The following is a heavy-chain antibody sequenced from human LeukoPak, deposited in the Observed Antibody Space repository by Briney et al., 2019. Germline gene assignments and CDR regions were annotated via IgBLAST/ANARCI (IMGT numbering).Heavy chain of an antibody. V-gene: IGHV3-74*01. CDR1: GFTFSSYW. Sequence: GGSLRLSCAASGFTFSSYWMHWVRQAPGKGLVWVSRINSDGSSTSYADSVKGRFTISRDNAKNTLYLQMNSLRAEDTAVYYCAKLPRPYYYYYMDVWGKGTTVTVSS. J-gene: IGHJ6*03. CDR2: INSDGSST. D-gene: IGHD1-1*01. CDR3: AKLPRPYYYYYMDV.